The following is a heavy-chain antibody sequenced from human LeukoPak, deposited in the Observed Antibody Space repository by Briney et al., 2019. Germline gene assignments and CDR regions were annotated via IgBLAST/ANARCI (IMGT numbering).Heavy chain of an antibody. Sequence: GGSLRLSCAASGFTFSSYSMNWVRQAPGKGLEGVSSISSSSSYIYYADSVKGRFTISRDNAKNSLYLQMNSLRAGDTAVYYCARGLEYQLLPFDYWGQGTLVTVSS. D-gene: IGHD2-2*01. V-gene: IGHV3-21*01. J-gene: IGHJ4*02. CDR3: ARGLEYQLLPFDY. CDR1: GFTFSSYS. CDR2: ISSSSSYI.